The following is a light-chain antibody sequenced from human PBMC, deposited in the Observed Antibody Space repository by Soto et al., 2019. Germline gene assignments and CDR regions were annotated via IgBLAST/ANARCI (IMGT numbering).Light chain of an antibody. CDR3: CSYAGSSTFVV. CDR1: SSDVASYNF. CDR2: EGS. Sequence: QSALTQPVSVSGSPGQSITISCTGTSSDVASYNFASWYQQHPGKAPKLMIFEGSKRPSGVSNRFSGSKSGNTASLTISGLQDEDEADYYCCSYAGSSTFVVFGGGTKVTVL. J-gene: IGLJ2*01. V-gene: IGLV2-23*03.